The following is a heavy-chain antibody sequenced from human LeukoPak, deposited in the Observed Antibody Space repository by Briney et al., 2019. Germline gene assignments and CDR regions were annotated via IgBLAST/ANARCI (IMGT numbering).Heavy chain of an antibody. Sequence: ASVKVSCKASGYTFTGYYMHWVRQAPGQGLEWMGWINPNSGGTNYAQKFQGRVTMTRDTSISTAYMELSRLRSDDTAVYYCARDSPYYYDSSGRDWFDPWGQGTLVTVSS. J-gene: IGHJ5*02. CDR2: INPNSGGT. CDR1: GYTFTGYY. CDR3: ARDSPYYYDSSGRDWFDP. V-gene: IGHV1-2*02. D-gene: IGHD3-22*01.